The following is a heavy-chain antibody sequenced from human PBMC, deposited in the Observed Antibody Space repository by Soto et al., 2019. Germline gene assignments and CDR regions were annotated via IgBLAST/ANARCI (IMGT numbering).Heavy chain of an antibody. Sequence: SETLSLTCAVYGGSFSGYYWSWIRQPPGKGLEWIGEINHSGSTNYNPSLKSRVTISVDTSKNQFSLKLSSVTAADTAVYYCARRLGIAVAGSRVPFKPFDYWGQGTLVTVSS. J-gene: IGHJ4*02. V-gene: IGHV4-34*01. D-gene: IGHD6-19*01. CDR1: GGSFSGYY. CDR3: ARRLGIAVAGSRVPFKPFDY. CDR2: INHSGST.